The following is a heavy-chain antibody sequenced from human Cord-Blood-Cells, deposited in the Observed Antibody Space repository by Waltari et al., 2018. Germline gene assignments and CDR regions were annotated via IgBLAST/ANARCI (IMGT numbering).Heavy chain of an antibody. Sequence: EVQLVESGGGLVQPGRSLRLSCTASGFTFGDYAMSWVGQAPGKGLEWVGFIRSKAYGGTTEYAASVKGRFTISRDDSKSIAYLQMNSLKTEDTAVYYCTSGGYCSSTSCYWGQGTLVTVSS. CDR3: TSGGYCSSTSCY. J-gene: IGHJ4*02. CDR2: IRSKAYGGTT. D-gene: IGHD2-2*01. V-gene: IGHV3-49*04. CDR1: GFTFGDYA.